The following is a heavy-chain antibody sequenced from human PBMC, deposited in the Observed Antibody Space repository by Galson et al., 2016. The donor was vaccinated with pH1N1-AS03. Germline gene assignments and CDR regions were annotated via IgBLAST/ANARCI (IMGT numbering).Heavy chain of an antibody. D-gene: IGHD3-22*01. Sequence: SVKVSCKASGYTFTSHVVDWVRQAPGQSLEWMGWINTDTGYTKYSQKFQGRVTITKDTSATTAYKELNSLTSEDTAVYYCARNSSGGGGLDHWGQGTLVTVSS. V-gene: IGHV1-3*04. J-gene: IGHJ4*02. CDR2: INTDTGYT. CDR1: GYTFTSHV. CDR3: ARNSSGGGGLDH.